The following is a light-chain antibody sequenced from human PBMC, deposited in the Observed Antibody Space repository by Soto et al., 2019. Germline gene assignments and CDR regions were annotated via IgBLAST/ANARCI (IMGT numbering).Light chain of an antibody. CDR1: RSVRSY. CDR2: DAS. J-gene: IGKJ5*01. V-gene: IGKV3-11*01. Sequence: EIVLTQSPATLSLSPGERATLSCRASRSVRSYLAWYQQKPGQAPRLLIYDASNRAAGIPARFSGSGSETGLYLPIRNLEPEDFAGYYCQQRYAWPPHPFGQGTRLEIK. CDR3: QQRYAWPPHP.